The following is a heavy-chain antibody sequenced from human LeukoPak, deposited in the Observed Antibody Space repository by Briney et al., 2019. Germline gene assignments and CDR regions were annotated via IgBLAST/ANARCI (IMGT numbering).Heavy chain of an antibody. CDR3: ARVYYDSSGYPSYYLDY. D-gene: IGHD3-22*01. V-gene: IGHV5-51*01. J-gene: IGHJ4*02. CDR2: IYPGDSDT. CDR1: GYSFTSYW. Sequence: GESLKISCKGSGYSFTSYWIGWVRQMPGKGLEWMGIIYPGDSDTRYSPSFQGQVTISADKSISTAYLQWSSLKASDTAMYYCARVYYDSSGYPSYYLDYWGQGTLVTVSS.